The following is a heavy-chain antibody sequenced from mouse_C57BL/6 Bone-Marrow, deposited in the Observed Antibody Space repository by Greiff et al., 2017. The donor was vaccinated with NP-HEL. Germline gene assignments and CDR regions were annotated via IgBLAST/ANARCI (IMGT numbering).Heavy chain of an antibody. CDR2: INPSNGGN. CDR1: GYTFTSYW. D-gene: IGHD2-4*01. CDR3: ARGDYDGTWFAY. J-gene: IGHJ3*01. V-gene: IGHV1-53*01. Sequence: VQLQQPGTELVKPGASVKLSCKASGYTFTSYWMHWVKQRPGQGLEWIGNINPSNGGNNYNEKFKSKATLTVDKSSSTAYMQLSSLTSEDSAVYYCARGDYDGTWFAYWGQGTLVTVSA.